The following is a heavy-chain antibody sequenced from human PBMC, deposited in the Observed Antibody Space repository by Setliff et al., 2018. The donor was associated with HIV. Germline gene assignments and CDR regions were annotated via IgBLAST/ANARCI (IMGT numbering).Heavy chain of an antibody. CDR2: IYSVGST. J-gene: IGHJ1*01. CDR1: GFTVASNY. CDR3: ATYGGGYFQH. Sequence: LKISCAASGFTVASNYMSWVRQAPGKGLEWVSIIYSVGSTFYADSVKGRFTISRDNSKNTVYLQMNSLRAEDTAVYYCATYGGGYFQHWGQGALVTVSS. V-gene: IGHV3-66*02. D-gene: IGHD3-16*01.